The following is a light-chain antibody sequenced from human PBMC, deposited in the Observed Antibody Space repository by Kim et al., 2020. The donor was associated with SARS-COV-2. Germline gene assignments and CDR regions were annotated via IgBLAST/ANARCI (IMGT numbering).Light chain of an antibody. CDR2: EVS. CDR3: CSCAGSSTYVV. Sequence: QPASVSGSPGQSITISCTGTSSDVGSYNLVSWYQQHPGKAPKLMIYEVSKRPSGVSNRFSGSKSGNTASLTISGLQAEDEADYYCCSCAGSSTYVV. J-gene: IGLJ2*01. CDR1: SSDVGSYNL. V-gene: IGLV2-23*02.